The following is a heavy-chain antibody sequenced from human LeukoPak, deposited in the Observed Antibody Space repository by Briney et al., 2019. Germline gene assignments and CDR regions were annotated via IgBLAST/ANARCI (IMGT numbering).Heavy chain of an antibody. J-gene: IGHJ2*01. D-gene: IGHD1-14*01. CDR2: INPSGGST. CDR1: GGTFSSYT. Sequence: ASVKVSCKASGGTFSSYTISWVRQAPGQGLEWMGIINPSGGSTSYAQKFQGRVTMTRDTSTSTVYMELSSLRSEDTAVYYCARDRPGIGYFDLWGRGTLVTVSS. CDR3: ARDRPGIGYFDL. V-gene: IGHV1-46*03.